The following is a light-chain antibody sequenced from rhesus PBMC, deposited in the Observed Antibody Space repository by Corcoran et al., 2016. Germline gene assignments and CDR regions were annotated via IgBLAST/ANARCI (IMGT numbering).Light chain of an antibody. CDR1: SNDVGGYNY. CDR2: EVS. Sequence: QSAPTQPPSVSGSPGQSVTISCTGTSNDVGGYNYVSWYQQHPGKAPKLIIYEVSKRPSGVSDRFSGSKSGNTASLTISGLQAEDEADYFGCSYSTSSADVFGSGTKLTVL. J-gene: IGLJ6*01. V-gene: IGLV2S7*01. CDR3: CSYSTSSADV.